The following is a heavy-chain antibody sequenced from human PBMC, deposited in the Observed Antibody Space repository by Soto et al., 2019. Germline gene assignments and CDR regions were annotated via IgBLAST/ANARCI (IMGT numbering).Heavy chain of an antibody. CDR1: GFTFSGDW. J-gene: IGHJ4*02. CDR3: TRDTFGARDY. Sequence: EVQLVESGGGLVQPGGSLRLSCTDSGFTFSGDWMHWVRQAPGKGLVWVSRIDPYETGISYADSVKGRFTISRDNAKSTLYLQVNSLRVEDTAVYYCTRDTFGARDYWGQGTLVTVSS. V-gene: IGHV3-74*01. CDR2: IDPYETGI. D-gene: IGHD3-10*01.